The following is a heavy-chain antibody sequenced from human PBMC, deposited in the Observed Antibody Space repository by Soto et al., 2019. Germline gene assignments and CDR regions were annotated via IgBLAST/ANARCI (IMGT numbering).Heavy chain of an antibody. CDR3: TWEYYYYSDV. J-gene: IGHJ6*03. V-gene: IGHV3-15*01. D-gene: IGHD1-26*01. Sequence: GGSLRLSCAASGFSFSTAWMSWVRQVPGKGLEWVGRIKRKTEGWATDYAAPVKGRFTISRDDSANMLFLQMTSLKTEDTAVYYCTWEYYYYSDVWGKGTTVTVSS. CDR2: IKRKTEGWAT. CDR1: GFSFSTAW.